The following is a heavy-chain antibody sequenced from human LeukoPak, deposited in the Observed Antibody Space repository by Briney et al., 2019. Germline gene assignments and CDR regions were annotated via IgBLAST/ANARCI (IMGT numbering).Heavy chain of an antibody. Sequence: PSETLSLTCTLSGGSITSGRYYWTWIRQHLQRGLEWIGYVSYSGSTNYNSSLKSRLTISADTSKNQFYLRLTSVTAADTAVYYCARDPRGDITGTTFDRWGQGTLVTVSS. D-gene: IGHD1-20*01. CDR2: VSYSGST. V-gene: IGHV4-31*03. CDR1: GGSITSGRYY. CDR3: ARDPRGDITGTTFDR. J-gene: IGHJ5*02.